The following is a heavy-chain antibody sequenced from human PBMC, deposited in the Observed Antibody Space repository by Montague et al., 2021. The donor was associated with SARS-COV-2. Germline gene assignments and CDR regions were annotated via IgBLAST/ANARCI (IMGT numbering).Heavy chain of an antibody. V-gene: IGHV4-61*02. CDR3: AREQVMWWFDP. J-gene: IGHJ5*02. CDR1: GDSISSGRYH. CDR2: FYITGAT. D-gene: IGHD2-21*01. Sequence: TLSLTCTVSGDSISSGRYHWSWVRQPAGKGLEFIGRFYITGATNYNPSLKSRAAISVDTSKNQFSLKLTSVTAADTAVYHCAREQVMWWFDPWGQGTLVTVSS.